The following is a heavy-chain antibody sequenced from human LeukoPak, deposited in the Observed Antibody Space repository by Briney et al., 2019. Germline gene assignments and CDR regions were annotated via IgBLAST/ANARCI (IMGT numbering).Heavy chain of an antibody. CDR3: ATLTTVVLDAFDI. J-gene: IGHJ3*02. CDR2: INSDGSGT. D-gene: IGHD4-23*01. V-gene: IGHV3-74*01. CDR1: GFTFSSYW. Sequence: GGSLRLSCAASGFTFSSYWMHWVRQAPGKGLVWVSHINSDGSGTNYADSVKGRFTISRDNAKNSLYLQMNRLRAEDTAVYYCATLTTVVLDAFDIWGQGTLVTVAS.